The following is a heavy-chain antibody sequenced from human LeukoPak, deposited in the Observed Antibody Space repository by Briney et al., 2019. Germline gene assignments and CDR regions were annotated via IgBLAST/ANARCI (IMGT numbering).Heavy chain of an antibody. J-gene: IGHJ3*02. D-gene: IGHD3-22*01. CDR3: ARDSSGYYRNDAFDI. CDR1: GFTFSSYS. CDR2: ISSSSSHI. Sequence: GGSLRLSCAASGFTFSSYSMNWVRQAPGKGLEWVSSISSSSSHIYYADSVKGRFTISRDNAKNSLYLQMNSLRAEDTAVYYCARDSSGYYRNDAFDIWGQGTMVTVSS. V-gene: IGHV3-21*01.